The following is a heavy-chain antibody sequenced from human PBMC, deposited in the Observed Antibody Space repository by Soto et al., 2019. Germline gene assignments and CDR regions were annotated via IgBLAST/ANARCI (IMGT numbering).Heavy chain of an antibody. V-gene: IGHV3-23*01. CDR1: GFIFSTYA. CDR3: AHPRGYGVFDAVDI. J-gene: IGHJ3*02. Sequence: GGSLRLSCSASGFIFSTYAMNWVRQAPGKGLECVSAISNTGGSTFYAESVRGRFTISRDNSINTLYLQMTSLRTEDTAVYYCAHPRGYGVFDAVDIWGQGTMVTVSS. CDR2: ISNTGGST. D-gene: IGHD4-17*01.